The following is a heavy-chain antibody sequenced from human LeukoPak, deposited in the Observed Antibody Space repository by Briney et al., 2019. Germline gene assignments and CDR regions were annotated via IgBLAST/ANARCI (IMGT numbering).Heavy chain of an antibody. Sequence: GESLKISCKGSGYSFTSYWIGWVRQMPGKGLEWMGIIYPGDSDTRYSPSFQGQVTISADKSISTAYLQWSSLKASDTAMYYCARCSPNVESNYGDYWFDPWGQGTLVTVSS. CDR1: GYSFTSYW. CDR3: ARCSPNVESNYGDYWFDP. J-gene: IGHJ5*02. D-gene: IGHD4-17*01. V-gene: IGHV5-51*01. CDR2: IYPGDSDT.